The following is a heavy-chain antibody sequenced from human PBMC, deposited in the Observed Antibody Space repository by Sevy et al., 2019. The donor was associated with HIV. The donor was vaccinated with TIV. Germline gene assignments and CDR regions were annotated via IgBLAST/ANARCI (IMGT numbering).Heavy chain of an antibody. CDR2: ISSSSSTI. CDR1: AFTFSSYS. V-gene: IGHV3-48*02. Sequence: GGSLRLSCAASAFTFSSYSMNWVRQAPGKGLEWVSYISSSSSTIYYADSVKGRFTISRDNAKNSLYLQMNSLRDEDTAVYYCARDSYSYGNGGWFDPWGQGTLVTVSS. J-gene: IGHJ5*02. CDR3: ARDSYSYGNGGWFDP. D-gene: IGHD5-18*01.